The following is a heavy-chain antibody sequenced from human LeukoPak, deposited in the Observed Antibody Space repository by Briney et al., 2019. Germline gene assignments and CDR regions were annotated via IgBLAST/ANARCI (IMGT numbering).Heavy chain of an antibody. D-gene: IGHD1-26*01. J-gene: IGHJ4*02. CDR2: ISSSSSYI. CDR1: GFTFSSYS. V-gene: IGHV3-21*01. CDR3: ARWGVGATGLDY. Sequence: GGSLRLSCAASGFTFSSYSMNWVRQAPGKGLEWVSSISSSSSYIYYADSVKGRFTISRDNAKNSLYLQMNSLRAEDTAVYYCARWGVGATGLDYWGQGTLVTVSP.